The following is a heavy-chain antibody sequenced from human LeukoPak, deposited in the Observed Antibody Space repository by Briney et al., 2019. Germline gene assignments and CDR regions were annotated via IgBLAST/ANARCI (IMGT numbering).Heavy chain of an antibody. CDR2: IRYDGSNK. Sequence: PGGSLRLSCAASGFTFLSYGMHWVRQAPGKGLEWVAFIRYDGSNKYYADSVKGRFTISRDNSKNTLYLQMNSLRVEDTAVYYCAKITDGELRRFDYWGQGTRVTVSS. CDR3: AKITDGELRRFDY. CDR1: GFTFLSYG. D-gene: IGHD1-26*01. V-gene: IGHV3-30*02. J-gene: IGHJ4*02.